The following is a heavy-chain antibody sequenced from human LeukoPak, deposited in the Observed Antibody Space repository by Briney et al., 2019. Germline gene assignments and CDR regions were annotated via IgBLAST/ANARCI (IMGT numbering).Heavy chain of an antibody. J-gene: IGHJ6*03. D-gene: IGHD2-15*01. V-gene: IGHV3-21*01. CDR1: GFTFSTYS. CDR3: ARDSRVVVAATRAGYYYYMDV. CDR2: ISSSSSYI. Sequence: GGSLRLSCAASGFTFSTYSMNWVRQAPGKGLEWVSSISSSSSYIYYADSVKGRFTISRDNAKNSLYLQMNSLRAEDTAVYYCARDSRVVVAATRAGYYYYMDVWGKGTTVTVSS.